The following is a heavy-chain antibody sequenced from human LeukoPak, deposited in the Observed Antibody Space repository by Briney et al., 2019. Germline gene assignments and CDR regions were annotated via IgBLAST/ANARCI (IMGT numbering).Heavy chain of an antibody. CDR3: ARLGSGYHYNHYYGLDV. J-gene: IGHJ6*02. CDR1: GYIFINYW. V-gene: IGHV5-51*01. CDR2: VYGGDSET. Sequence: GESLKISCKGSGYIFINYWIAWVRQKPGKGLEWMGIVYGGDSETRYSPSFQGQVTMSADRSTSTAYLQWSSLTASDSAMYYCARLGSGYHYNHYYGLDVWGQGTTVTVS. D-gene: IGHD5-12*01.